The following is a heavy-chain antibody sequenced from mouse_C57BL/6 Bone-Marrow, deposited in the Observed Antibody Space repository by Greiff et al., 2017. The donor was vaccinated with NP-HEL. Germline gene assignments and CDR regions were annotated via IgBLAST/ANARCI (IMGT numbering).Heavy chain of an antibody. V-gene: IGHV1-85*01. CDR1: GYTFTSYD. CDR2: IYPRDGST. CDR3: GGYYAMDY. Sequence: VQLQQSGPELVKPGASVKLSCKASGYTFTSYDINWVKQRPGQGLEWIGWIYPRDGSTKYNEKFKGKATLTVDTSSSTAYMELHSLTSEDSAVFFFGGYYAMDYWGQGNSVPGPS. J-gene: IGHJ4*01.